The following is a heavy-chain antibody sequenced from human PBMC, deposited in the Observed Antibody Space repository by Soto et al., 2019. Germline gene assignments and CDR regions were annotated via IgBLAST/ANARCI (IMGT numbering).Heavy chain of an antibody. V-gene: IGHV4-59*01. CDR2: IYYSGST. CDR3: ARDKFSYYYGMDV. J-gene: IGHJ6*02. Sequence: PSETLSLTCTVSGGSISSYYWSWIRQPPGKGLEWIGYIYYSGSTNYNPSLKSRVTISVDTSKNQFSLKLSSATAADTAVYYCARDKFSYYYGMDVWGQGTTVTVSS. CDR1: GGSISSYY.